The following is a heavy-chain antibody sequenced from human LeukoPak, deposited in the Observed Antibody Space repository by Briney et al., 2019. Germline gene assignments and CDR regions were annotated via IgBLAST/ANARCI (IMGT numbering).Heavy chain of an antibody. CDR1: GFPFSNFE. J-gene: IGHJ4*02. D-gene: IGHD1-1*01. CDR2: ISIGATTT. V-gene: IGHV3-48*03. CDR3: AREKDGRNWHAFDY. Sequence: GGSLRLSCEASGFPFSNFEMNWVRQAPGKGRAWVAYISIGATTTQYADSVKGRFTASRDEAKNSVYLQMYSLRVVDTAVYYCAREKDGRNWHAFDYWGQGILVSVAS.